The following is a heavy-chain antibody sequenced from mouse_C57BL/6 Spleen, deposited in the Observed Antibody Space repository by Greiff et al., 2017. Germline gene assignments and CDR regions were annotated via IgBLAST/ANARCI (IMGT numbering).Heavy chain of an antibody. CDR3: ATVGTVVATDYAMDY. D-gene: IGHD1-1*01. Sequence: QVQLKQPGAELVKPGASVKMSCKASGYTFTSYWITWVKQRPGQGLEWIGDIYPGSGSTNYNEKFKSKATLSVDTSSSTAYMQLSSLTSEDSAVYYCATVGTVVATDYAMDYWGQGTSVTVSS. CDR2: IYPGSGST. CDR1: GYTFTSYW. J-gene: IGHJ4*01. V-gene: IGHV1-55*01.